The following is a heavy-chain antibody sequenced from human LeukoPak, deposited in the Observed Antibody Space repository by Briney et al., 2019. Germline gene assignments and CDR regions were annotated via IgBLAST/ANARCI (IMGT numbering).Heavy chain of an antibody. V-gene: IGHV4-59*08. J-gene: IGHJ4*02. CDR3: ARSYSNGWGKWVYFDY. Sequence: SETLSLTCTVSGGSISSYYWSWIRQPPGKGLEWIGYIYYSGSTNYNPSLKSRVTISVDTSKNQFSLKLSSVTAADTAVYYCARSYSNGWGKWVYFDYWGQGTLVTVSS. CDR2: IYYSGST. CDR1: GGSISSYY. D-gene: IGHD6-19*01.